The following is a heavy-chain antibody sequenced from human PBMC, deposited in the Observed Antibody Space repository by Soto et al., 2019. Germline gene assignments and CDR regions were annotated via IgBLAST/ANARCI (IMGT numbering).Heavy chain of an antibody. CDR1: GYTFTSYD. D-gene: IGHD3-3*01. V-gene: IGHV1-8*01. Sequence: ASVKVSCKASGYTFTSYDINWVRQATGQGLEWMGWMNPNSGNTGYAQKFQGRVTMTRNTSISTAYMELSSLRSEDTAVYYCARARHRYYGFDYWGQGTLVTVSS. CDR3: ARARHRYYGFDY. J-gene: IGHJ4*02. CDR2: MNPNSGNT.